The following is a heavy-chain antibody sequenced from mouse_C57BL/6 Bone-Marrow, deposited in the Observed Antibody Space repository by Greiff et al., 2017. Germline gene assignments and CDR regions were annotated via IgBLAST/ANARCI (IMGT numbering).Heavy chain of an antibody. J-gene: IGHJ4*01. Sequence: VQLQQSGAELMKPGASVKLSCKATGYTFNGYWIEWVKQRPGHGLEWIGEILPGSGSTNYNEKFKGKANFTAATSSNKAYMQLSSLTTEDSTIYYCARGGRTTVVDYAMDYWGQGTSVTVSS. V-gene: IGHV1-9*01. CDR2: ILPGSGST. CDR3: ARGGRTTVVDYAMDY. D-gene: IGHD1-1*01. CDR1: GYTFNGYW.